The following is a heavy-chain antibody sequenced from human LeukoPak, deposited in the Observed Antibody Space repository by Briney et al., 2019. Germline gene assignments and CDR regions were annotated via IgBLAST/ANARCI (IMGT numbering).Heavy chain of an antibody. CDR3: ARVDYYDSNGYYNHDAFDI. J-gene: IGHJ3*02. Sequence: SETLSLTCTVSGGSISGYYWSWIRQPAGKGLEWVGRIYTSGSTNYNPSLKSRVTMSVDTSKNQFSMKLNSATAADTAVYYCARVDYYDSNGYYNHDAFDIWGQGTMVTVSS. V-gene: IGHV4-4*07. D-gene: IGHD3-22*01. CDR1: GGSISGYY. CDR2: IYTSGST.